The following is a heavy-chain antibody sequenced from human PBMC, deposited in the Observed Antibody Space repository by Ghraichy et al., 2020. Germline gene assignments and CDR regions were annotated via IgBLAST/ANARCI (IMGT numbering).Heavy chain of an antibody. CDR3: ARSMDYDFWSGYYLDY. J-gene: IGHJ4*02. Sequence: SETLSLTCTVSGGSISSYYWSWIRQPPGKGLEWIGYIYYSGSTNYNPSLKSRVTISIDTSNNQFSLKLSSVTAADTAMYYCARSMDYDFWSGYYLDYWGPGTLVTVSS. D-gene: IGHD3-3*01. CDR1: GGSISSYY. CDR2: IYYSGST. V-gene: IGHV4-59*01.